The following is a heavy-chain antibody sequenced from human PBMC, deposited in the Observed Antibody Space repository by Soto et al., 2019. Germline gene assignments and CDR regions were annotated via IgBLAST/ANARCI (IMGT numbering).Heavy chain of an antibody. J-gene: IGHJ3*02. CDR1: VFTFSSYA. D-gene: IGHD3-22*01. CDR2: ISYDGSNK. Sequence: PRWSLRLSCAASVFTFSSYAMHWCRQAPGKGLEWVAVISYDGSNKYYADSVKGRFTISRDNSKNTLYLQMNSLRAEDTAVYYCARTGLVVGTRGDAFDIWGQGTMVTVSS. V-gene: IGHV3-30-3*01. CDR3: ARTGLVVGTRGDAFDI.